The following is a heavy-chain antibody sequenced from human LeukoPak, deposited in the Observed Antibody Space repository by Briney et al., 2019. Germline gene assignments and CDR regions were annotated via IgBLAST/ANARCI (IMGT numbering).Heavy chain of an antibody. D-gene: IGHD3-9*01. V-gene: IGHV3-21*01. CDR2: ISSSSSYI. Sequence: GGSLRLSCAASGFTFSSYSMNWVRQAPGKGLEWVSSISSSSSYIYYADSVKGRFTISRDNAKNSLYLQMNSLRAEGTAVYYCASLSVLRYFDWLFVDAFDICGQGTMVTVSS. J-gene: IGHJ3*02. CDR1: GFTFSSYS. CDR3: ASLSVLRYFDWLFVDAFDI.